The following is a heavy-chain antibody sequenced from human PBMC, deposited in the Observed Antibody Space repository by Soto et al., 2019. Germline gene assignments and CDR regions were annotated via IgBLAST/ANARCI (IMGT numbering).Heavy chain of an antibody. V-gene: IGHV1-2*02. CDR1: GYTFTGYY. CDR2: INPNSGGT. CDR3: ARETVPAASWGYYYYYGMDV. Sequence: ASVKVSCKXSGYTFTGYYMHRVRQAPGQGLEWMGWINPNSGGTNYAQKFQGRVTMTRDTSISTAYMELSRLRSDDTAVYYCARETVPAASWGYYYYYGMDVWGQGTTVTVSS. D-gene: IGHD2-2*01. J-gene: IGHJ6*02.